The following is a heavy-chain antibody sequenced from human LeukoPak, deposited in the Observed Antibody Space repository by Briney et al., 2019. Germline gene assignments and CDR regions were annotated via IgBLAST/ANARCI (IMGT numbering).Heavy chain of an antibody. J-gene: IGHJ4*02. CDR2: IYYSGST. D-gene: IGHD3-22*01. CDR1: LNSISSSSYY. V-gene: IGHV4-39*01. CDR3: ASRYYYDSSGYFVH. Sequence: SETLSLTCTVSLNSISSSSYYWGWIRQFPGKGLEWIGYIYYSGSTYYSSSLKSRVAISVDTSKNQFSLKLNSVTAADTAVYYCASRYYYDSSGYFVHWGQGTLVTVSS.